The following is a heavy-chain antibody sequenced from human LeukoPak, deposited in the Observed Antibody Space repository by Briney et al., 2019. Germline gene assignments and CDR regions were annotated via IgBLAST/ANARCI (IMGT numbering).Heavy chain of an antibody. Sequence: ASVKVSCKASGYTFTSYGISWVRQAPGKGLEWMGGFDPEDGETIYAQKSQGRVTMTEDTSTDTAYMELSSLRSEDTAVYYCATLSAVAGTGDYFDYWGQGTLVTVSS. J-gene: IGHJ4*02. CDR2: FDPEDGET. CDR3: ATLSAVAGTGDYFDY. V-gene: IGHV1-24*01. CDR1: GYTFTSYG. D-gene: IGHD6-19*01.